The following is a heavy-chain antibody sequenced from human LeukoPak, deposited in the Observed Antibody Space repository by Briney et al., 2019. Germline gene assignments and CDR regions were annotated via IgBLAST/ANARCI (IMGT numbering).Heavy chain of an antibody. D-gene: IGHD6-13*01. V-gene: IGHV1-2*02. CDR3: ARVRAAAGTFDY. CDR2: INPNSGGT. J-gene: IGHJ4*02. Sequence: ASVKVSCKASGYTFTGYYMYWVRQAPGQGLEWMGWINPNSGGTNYAQKFQGRVTMTRDTSISTAYMELSRLRSDDTAVYYCARVRAAAGTFDYWGQGTLVTVSS. CDR1: GYTFTGYY.